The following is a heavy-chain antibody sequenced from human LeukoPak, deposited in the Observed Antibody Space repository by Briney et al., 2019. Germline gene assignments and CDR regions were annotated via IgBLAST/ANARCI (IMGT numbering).Heavy chain of an antibody. V-gene: IGHV3-48*01. D-gene: IGHD6-13*01. CDR1: GFTFSSYS. CDR3: ARDGPSIAAAGTAEGFDY. CDR2: ISSSSSTI. Sequence: GGSLRLSCAASGFTFSSYSMNWVRQAPGKGLEWVSYISSSSSTIYYADSVKGRFTISRDNAKNSLYLQMNSLRAEDTAVYYCARDGPSIAAAGTAEGFDYWGQGTLVTVSS. J-gene: IGHJ4*02.